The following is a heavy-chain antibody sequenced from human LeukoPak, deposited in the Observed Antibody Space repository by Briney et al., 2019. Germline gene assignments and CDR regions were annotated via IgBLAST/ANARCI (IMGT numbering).Heavy chain of an antibody. CDR3: ARSMVRGVSAGH. CDR1: GASITDSPYY. Sequence: PSETLSLTCSVSGASITDSPYYWAWIRQPPGKGLEWIGNIYYVGSTFYNPSLKSRVTISVDTYKNQFSLKLSSVTAADTAVYYCARSMVRGVSAGHWGQGTLVTVSS. CDR2: IYYVGST. V-gene: IGHV4-39*07. J-gene: IGHJ4*02. D-gene: IGHD3-10*01.